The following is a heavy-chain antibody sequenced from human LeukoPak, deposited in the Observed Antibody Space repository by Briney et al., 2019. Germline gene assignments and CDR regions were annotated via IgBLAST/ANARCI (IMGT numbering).Heavy chain of an antibody. CDR2: IKSKTDGGTT. J-gene: IGHJ4*02. CDR3: TTDRRWLQPYFDY. V-gene: IGHV3-15*01. CDR1: GFTFSNAW. D-gene: IGHD5-24*01. Sequence: GGSLRLSCAASGFTFSNAWMSWVRQAPGKGLEWVGRIKSKTDGGTTDYAAPVKGRFTISRDDSKNTLYLQMNSLKTEDTAVYYCTTDRRWLQPYFDYWGQGTLVSLSS.